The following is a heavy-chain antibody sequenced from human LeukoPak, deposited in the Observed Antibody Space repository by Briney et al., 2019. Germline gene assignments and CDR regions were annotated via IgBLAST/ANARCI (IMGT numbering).Heavy chain of an antibody. J-gene: IGHJ4*02. CDR1: GFTFSTYD. D-gene: IGHD3-22*01. Sequence: PGGSLRLSCAASGFTFSTYDMNWVRQAPGKGLEWVSAISGSGGSTYYADSVKGRFTISRDNSKNTLYLQMNSLRAEDTAVYYCAKLVTMIVVVNYFDYWGQGTLVTVSS. CDR3: AKLVTMIVVVNYFDY. CDR2: ISGSGGST. V-gene: IGHV3-23*01.